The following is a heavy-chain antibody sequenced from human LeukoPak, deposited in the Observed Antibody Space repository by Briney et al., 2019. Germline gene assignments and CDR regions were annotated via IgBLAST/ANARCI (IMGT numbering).Heavy chain of an antibody. V-gene: IGHV3-30-3*01. J-gene: IGHJ2*01. CDR1: GGSFMFYA. CDR2: ISYDGSNK. D-gene: IGHD3-9*01. CDR3: ARDGPPLLVTYPNWYFDL. Sequence: SCKASGGSFMFYAMHWVRQAPGKGLEWVAVISYDGSNKYYADSVKGRFTISRDNSKNTLSLQMNSLRAEDTAVYYCARDGPPLLVTYPNWYFDLWGRGTLVTVSS.